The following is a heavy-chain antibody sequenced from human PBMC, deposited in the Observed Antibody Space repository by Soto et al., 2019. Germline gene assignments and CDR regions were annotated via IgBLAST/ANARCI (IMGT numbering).Heavy chain of an antibody. CDR1: GFTFSSYG. CDR3: AKGREQWLVIDY. V-gene: IGHV3-30*18. J-gene: IGHJ4*02. D-gene: IGHD6-19*01. Sequence: QVQLVESGGGVVQPGRSLRLSCAASGFTFSSYGMHWVRQAPGKGLEWVAVISYDGSNKYYGDSVKGRFTISRDNSKNTLYLQMNSLRAEDTAVYYCAKGREQWLVIDYWGQGTLITVSS. CDR2: ISYDGSNK.